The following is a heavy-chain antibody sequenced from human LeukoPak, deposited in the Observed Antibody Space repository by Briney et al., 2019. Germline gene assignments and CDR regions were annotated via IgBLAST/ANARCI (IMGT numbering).Heavy chain of an antibody. Sequence: PGGSLRLSCAASGFAFTEYAMHWVRQAPGKGLEWVSGISWNSGSIGYADSVKGRFTISRDNAKNSLYLQMNSLRAEDTALYYCAKGKQAVITSGYFDYWGQGTLVTVSS. J-gene: IGHJ4*02. CDR2: ISWNSGSI. CDR3: AKGKQAVITSGYFDY. D-gene: IGHD3-22*01. CDR1: GFAFTEYA. V-gene: IGHV3-9*01.